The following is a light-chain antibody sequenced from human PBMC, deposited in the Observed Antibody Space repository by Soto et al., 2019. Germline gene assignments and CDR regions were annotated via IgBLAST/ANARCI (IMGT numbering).Light chain of an antibody. V-gene: IGKV3-11*01. CDR3: QQSSNWPPIT. J-gene: IGKJ5*01. Sequence: EILMTQSPATLSVSPVERATLSCRSSQSVKTFLVWYQQRPGQPPRLLIHDASHRAAGIPARFSGSGFGTDSTLTISSLEPEDAAVYYCQQSSNWPPITFGQGTRLEIK. CDR2: DAS. CDR1: QSVKTF.